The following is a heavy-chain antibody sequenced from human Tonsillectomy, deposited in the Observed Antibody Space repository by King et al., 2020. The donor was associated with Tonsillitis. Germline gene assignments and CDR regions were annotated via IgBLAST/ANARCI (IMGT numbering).Heavy chain of an antibody. Sequence: VQLVESGGVLVQPGGSLRLSCAASGFTFTSYAMNWVRQAPGKGLEWVSSTSHSGGSTYYADSVNGRFTISRDNSKNTGSLQMNTLRDVDTAIYYCAKDGGGWYTSGWYYFDYWGQGTLVTVYS. D-gene: IGHD6-19*01. CDR1: GFTFTSYA. V-gene: IGHV3-23*04. J-gene: IGHJ4*02. CDR3: AKDGGGWYTSGWYYFDY. CDR2: TSHSGGST.